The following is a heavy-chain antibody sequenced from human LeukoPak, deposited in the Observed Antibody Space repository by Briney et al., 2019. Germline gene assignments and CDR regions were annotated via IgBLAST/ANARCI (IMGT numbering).Heavy chain of an antibody. D-gene: IGHD3-16*01. J-gene: IGHJ4*02. Sequence: ASVKVSCKASGYTFSGYYMHWVRQAPGQGLEWMGWINPNNGGTNYAQKFQGRVTMTRDTSISTAYMELSRRRPDDTAVYYCARDLGLHYFDYWGQGTLVTVSS. V-gene: IGHV1-2*02. CDR3: ARDLGLHYFDY. CDR1: GYTFSGYY. CDR2: INPNNGGT.